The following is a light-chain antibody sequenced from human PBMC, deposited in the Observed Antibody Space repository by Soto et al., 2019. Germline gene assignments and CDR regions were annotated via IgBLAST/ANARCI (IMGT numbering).Light chain of an antibody. CDR1: QSVSSSY. V-gene: IGKV3-20*01. Sequence: EIVLTQSPGTLSLSPGERATLSCRASQSVSSSYLAWYQQKPGQAPRLLMYGASSRSTSIPDRISGSGSGTDSTLTISRLEPEDFAVYYCQQYGSSPETFGPGTKVDIK. CDR2: GAS. J-gene: IGKJ3*01. CDR3: QQYGSSPET.